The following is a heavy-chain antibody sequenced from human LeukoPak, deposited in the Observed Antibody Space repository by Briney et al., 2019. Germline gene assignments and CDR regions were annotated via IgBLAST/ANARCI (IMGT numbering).Heavy chain of an antibody. CDR3: ARATMGRGATYDY. V-gene: IGHV3-74*01. Sequence: PGGSLRLSCAASGFTFSSYWMHWVPQAPGKGLVWVSRINTDGSSTTYADSVKGRFTISRDNDTNTLYLQMNSLRAEDTAVYYCARATMGRGATYDYWGQGTLVTVSS. J-gene: IGHJ4*02. CDR2: INTDGSST. D-gene: IGHD3-10*01. CDR1: GFTFSSYW.